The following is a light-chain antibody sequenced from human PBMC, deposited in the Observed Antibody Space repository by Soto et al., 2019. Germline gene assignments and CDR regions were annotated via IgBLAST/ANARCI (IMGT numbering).Light chain of an antibody. CDR3: QQRSNWHPWT. CDR2: DAS. Sequence: VLTQSPATLSLSPGERATLSCRASPGVSSYLAWYQQKPGQAPRILIYDASNRATGIPARFSGSGPGTDFTLTISSLEPEDFAVYYCQQRSNWHPWTFGQGTKLDSK. CDR1: PGVSSY. J-gene: IGKJ1*01. V-gene: IGKV3D-11*01.